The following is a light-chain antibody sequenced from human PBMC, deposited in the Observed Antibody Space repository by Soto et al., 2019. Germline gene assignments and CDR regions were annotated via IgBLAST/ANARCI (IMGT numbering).Light chain of an antibody. Sequence: QSVLTQPASVSGSPGQSITISCTGTSSDVGGYNYVSWYQQHPGKAPKLMIYDVSNRPSGVSNRFSDSKSGNTASLTISGLQAEDEADYYCSSYTSSSLVVFGGGTQLTVL. CDR3: SSYTSSSLVV. CDR2: DVS. J-gene: IGLJ2*01. V-gene: IGLV2-14*01. CDR1: SSDVGGYNY.